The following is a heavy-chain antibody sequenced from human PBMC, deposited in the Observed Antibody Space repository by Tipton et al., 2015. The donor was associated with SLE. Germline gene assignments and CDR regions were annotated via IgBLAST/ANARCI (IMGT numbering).Heavy chain of an antibody. V-gene: IGHV4-38-2*01. Sequence: LRLSCAASGSTFSSSVMSWIRQPPGKGLEWIGSIYYSGRTNYNPSHKSRVTISVDTSKNQFSLQLSSVTAADTAVYYCARRAQSGYDSSFRRWGQGTLVTVSS. CDR3: ARRAQSGYDSSFRR. CDR1: GSTFSSSVM. J-gene: IGHJ1*01. CDR2: IYYSGRT. D-gene: IGHD5-12*01.